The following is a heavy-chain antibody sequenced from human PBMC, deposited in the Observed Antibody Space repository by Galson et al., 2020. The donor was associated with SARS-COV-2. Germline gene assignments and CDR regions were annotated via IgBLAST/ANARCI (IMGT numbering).Heavy chain of an antibody. V-gene: IGHV4-34*01. CDR2: INIGGNT. J-gene: IGHJ6*03. CDR1: RGSFSGYS. D-gene: IGHD3-10*01. Sequence: ETLSLTWAVYRGSFSGYSWTWIRQPPGKGLEWIGEINIGGNTNYSPSLRSRVTVSVDTSKNQFSLKLRSVTAADTALYYCARGHRGVVPSPVLGLGPYYSYYFMDVWAKGTTVTVSS. CDR3: ARGHRGVVPSPVLGLGPYYSYYFMDV.